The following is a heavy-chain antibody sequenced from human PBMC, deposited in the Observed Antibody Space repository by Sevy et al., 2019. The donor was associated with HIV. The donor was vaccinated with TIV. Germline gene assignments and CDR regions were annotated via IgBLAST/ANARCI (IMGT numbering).Heavy chain of an antibody. Sequence: GGSLRLSCAASGFTFSNYNMNRVRQAPGKGLEWASYISSSSNTIYYADSVKGRFTISRDNDKNSLYLEMNSLRAEDTAVYYCAREGGYSDQGMDVWGLGTTVTVSS. CDR3: AREGGYSDQGMDV. CDR2: ISSSSNTI. CDR1: GFTFSNYN. J-gene: IGHJ6*02. V-gene: IGHV3-48*01. D-gene: IGHD5-12*01.